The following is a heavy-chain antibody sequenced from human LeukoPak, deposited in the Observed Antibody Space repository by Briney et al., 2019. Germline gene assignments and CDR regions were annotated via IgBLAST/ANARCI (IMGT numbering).Heavy chain of an antibody. CDR3: ARVGVYGSGSYSAGGNDAFDI. CDR1: GGSISSSSYY. Sequence: SETLSLTCTVSGGSISSSSYYWGWIRQPPGKGLEWIGSIYYSGSTYYNPSLKSRVTISVDTSKNQFSLQLNSVTPEDTAVYYCARVGVYGSGSYSAGGNDAFDIWGQGTMVTVSS. CDR2: IYYSGST. D-gene: IGHD3-10*01. V-gene: IGHV4-39*07. J-gene: IGHJ3*02.